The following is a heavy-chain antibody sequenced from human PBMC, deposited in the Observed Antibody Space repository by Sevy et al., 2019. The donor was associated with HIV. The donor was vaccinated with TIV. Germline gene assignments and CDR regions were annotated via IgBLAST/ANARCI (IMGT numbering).Heavy chain of an antibody. V-gene: IGHV3-23*01. CDR3: AKKMGGGSGMAFLVDY. J-gene: IGHJ4*02. D-gene: IGHD5-18*01. Sequence: GGSLRLSCAASGFTFSNFAMGWVRQAPGQGLDWISVISGNGDYKYYADSVKGRFTTSRDNSKKTLSLQMNSLRAEDTAIFYCAKKMGGGSGMAFLVDYWGQGTLVTVSS. CDR2: ISGNGDYK. CDR1: GFTFSNFA.